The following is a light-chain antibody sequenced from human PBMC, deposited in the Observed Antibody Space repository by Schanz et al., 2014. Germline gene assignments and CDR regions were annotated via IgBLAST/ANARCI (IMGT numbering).Light chain of an antibody. Sequence: EKVMTQSPATLSVSPGERATLSCRASQSVSSNLAWYHQKPGQAPRLLIYGASTRATGIPVRFSGSGFGTEFTLTISSLQSEDFAVYYCQQYNNWPPWTFGQGTQVEIK. J-gene: IGKJ1*01. CDR3: QQYNNWPPWT. CDR2: GAS. CDR1: QSVSSN. V-gene: IGKV3-15*01.